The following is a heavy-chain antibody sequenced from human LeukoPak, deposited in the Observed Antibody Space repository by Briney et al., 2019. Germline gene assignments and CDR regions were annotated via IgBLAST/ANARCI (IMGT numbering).Heavy chain of an antibody. CDR2: IRQNGREK. CDR3: ARGQFFYGWGMDV. D-gene: IGHD3-10*01. V-gene: IGHV3-7*03. Sequence: GSLRLSCVASGLTLDKYWMTWVRQIPGKGLEWVANIRQNGREKDLVDSVKGRFTISRDDATSSVFLQMNNVRVGDTAIYYCARGQFFYGWGMDVWGQGTTVTVS. CDR1: GLTLDKYW. J-gene: IGHJ6*02.